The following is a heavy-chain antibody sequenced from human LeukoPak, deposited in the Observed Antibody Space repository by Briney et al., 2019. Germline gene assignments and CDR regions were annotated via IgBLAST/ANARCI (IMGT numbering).Heavy chain of an antibody. CDR2: MNPNSGNT. J-gene: IGHJ4*02. CDR1: GYTFTSYD. D-gene: IGHD3-9*01. V-gene: IGHV1-8*01. CDR3: AREGWADILTGFRD. Sequence: GASVKVSCKASGYTFTSYDINWVRQATGQGLEWMGWMNPNSGNTGYAQKSQGRVTMTRNTSISTAYMELSSLRSEDTAVYYCAREGWADILTGFRDWGQGTLVTVSS.